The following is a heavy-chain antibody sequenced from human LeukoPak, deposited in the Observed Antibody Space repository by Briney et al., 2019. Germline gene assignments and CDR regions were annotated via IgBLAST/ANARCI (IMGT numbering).Heavy chain of an antibody. CDR3: ARSRISSFDY. J-gene: IGHJ4*02. D-gene: IGHD3-3*02. Sequence: SETLSLTCTVSGGSISSYYWSWIRQPPGKGLEWIGYIYYSGSTNYNPSLKSRVTISVDTSKNQFSLKLSSVTAADTAVYYCARSRISSFDYWGQGTLVTVSS. CDR1: GGSISSYY. CDR2: IYYSGST. V-gene: IGHV4-59*12.